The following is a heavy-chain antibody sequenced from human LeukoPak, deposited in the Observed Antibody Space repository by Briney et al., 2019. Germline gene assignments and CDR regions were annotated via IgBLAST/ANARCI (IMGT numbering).Heavy chain of an antibody. CDR1: GFTFDDYA. V-gene: IGHV3-43*02. J-gene: IGHJ5*02. CDR2: LSGVGDST. Sequence: GGTLRLSCAASGFTFDDYAQLWARHAPGKGLEWVCLLSGVGDSTYYADSVKGRITMSRDNSKNSLYLQMNSLRTEDTALYYCAKDLGPSGAAWFDPWGQGTLVTVSS. CDR3: AKDLGPSGAAWFDP. D-gene: IGHD4-17*01.